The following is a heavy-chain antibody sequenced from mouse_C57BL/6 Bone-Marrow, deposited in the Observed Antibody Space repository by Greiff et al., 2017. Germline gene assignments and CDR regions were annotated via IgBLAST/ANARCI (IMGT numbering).Heavy chain of an antibody. CDR3: ARLITTVLASNYFDD. D-gene: IGHD1-1*01. J-gene: IGHJ2*01. Sequence: EVKLVESGGGLVKPGGSLKLSCAASGFTFSSYTMSWVRQTPEKRLEWVATISGGGGNTYYPDSVKGRFTISRDNAKNTLYLQMSSLRSEDTTVYYCARLITTVLASNYFDDWGQGTTLTVSS. CDR1: GFTFSSYT. CDR2: ISGGGGNT. V-gene: IGHV5-9*04.